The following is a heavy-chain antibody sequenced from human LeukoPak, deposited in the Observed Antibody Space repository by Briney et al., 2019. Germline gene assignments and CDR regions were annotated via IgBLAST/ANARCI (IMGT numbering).Heavy chain of an antibody. V-gene: IGHV3-23*01. CDR2: ISGSGGST. CDR3: AKLLTVDTAMVTIDY. D-gene: IGHD5-18*01. J-gene: IGHJ4*02. Sequence: GGSLRLSCAASGFTFSSYAMSWVRQAPGKGLEWVSAISGSGGSTYYADSVRGRFTISRDNSKNTLYLQMNSLRAEDTAVYYCAKLLTVDTAMVTIDYWGQGTLVTVSS. CDR1: GFTFSSYA.